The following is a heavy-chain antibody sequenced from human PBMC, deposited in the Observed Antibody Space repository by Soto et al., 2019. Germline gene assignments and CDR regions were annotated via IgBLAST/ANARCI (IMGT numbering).Heavy chain of an antibody. V-gene: IGHV3-7*03. CDR3: ARDQEGGYSFSH. CDR2: IKQDGSVK. Sequence: GGSLRLSCAASGFTFTSFWMYWVRQAPGKGLEWVANIKQDGSVKSYVGSVKGRFTISRDNAKNSLYLQMNSLRAEDTAVYYCARDQEGGYSFSHWGQGTLVTVSS. D-gene: IGHD1-26*01. J-gene: IGHJ4*02. CDR1: GFTFTSFW.